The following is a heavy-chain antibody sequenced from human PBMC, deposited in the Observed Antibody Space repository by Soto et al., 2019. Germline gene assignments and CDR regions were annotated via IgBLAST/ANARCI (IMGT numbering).Heavy chain of an antibody. CDR2: IYYRGIA. Sequence: QLQLQESGPGLVKPSETLCLTCSVSDDSINSDKYYWGWIRQPPGKGLEWIGSIYYRGIAYYNPSLQTRVTSSLDRSKSQFSLKLNAVPAADSAVHFCARLEGLATISYYFDFWGPGALGTVSS. CDR1: DDSINSDKYY. D-gene: IGHD5-12*01. J-gene: IGHJ4*02. V-gene: IGHV4-39*01. CDR3: ARLEGLATISYYFDF.